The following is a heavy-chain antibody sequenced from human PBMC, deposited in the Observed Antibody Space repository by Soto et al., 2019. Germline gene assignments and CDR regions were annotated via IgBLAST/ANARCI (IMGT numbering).Heavy chain of an antibody. Sequence: ASVKVSCKASGYTFSNYEINWVRQASGQGLEWMGRMNPNDGNTGYEQNFQGGVSMTRNTSINTAYMELSSLRSDDTAVYYCARGPRESGEWLLFDYWGQGALVTVSS. CDR3: ARGPRESGEWLLFDY. CDR1: GYTFSNYE. J-gene: IGHJ4*02. V-gene: IGHV1-8*01. CDR2: MNPNDGNT. D-gene: IGHD3-3*01.